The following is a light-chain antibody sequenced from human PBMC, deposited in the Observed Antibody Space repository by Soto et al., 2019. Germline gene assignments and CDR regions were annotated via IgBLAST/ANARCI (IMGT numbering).Light chain of an antibody. CDR1: QSISSY. J-gene: IGKJ1*01. CDR2: DAS. V-gene: IGKV1-5*01. Sequence: DIQMTQSPSTVSASVGDRVTITCRASQSISSYLAWYQQKPGKAPKLLIHDASSLESGVPSRFSGSRSGTEFTLTISSLQPDDFATYYCQHYGGMWTFGQGTKVDI. CDR3: QHYGGMWT.